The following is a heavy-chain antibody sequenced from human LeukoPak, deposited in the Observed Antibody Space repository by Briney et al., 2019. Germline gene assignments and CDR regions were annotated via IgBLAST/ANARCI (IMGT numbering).Heavy chain of an antibody. CDR2: IYPDDSDT. J-gene: IGHJ3*01. CDR1: GYRFNAYW. CDR3: ARPNITSYYDSRGYDAFDV. Sequence: GESLKISCKGSGYRFNAYWIAWVRQMPGKGLEWMGIIYPDDSDTRYSPSFQGQVTISADKSVRAAYLQWSSLKASDTAMYYCARPNITSYYDSRGYDAFDVWGQGTMVTVSS. V-gene: IGHV5-51*01. D-gene: IGHD3-22*01.